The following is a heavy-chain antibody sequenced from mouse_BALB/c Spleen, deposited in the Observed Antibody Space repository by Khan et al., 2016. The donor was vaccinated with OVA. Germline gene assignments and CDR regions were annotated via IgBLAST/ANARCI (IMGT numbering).Heavy chain of an antibody. CDR2: ISSGGTYT. V-gene: IGHV5-6-4*01. D-gene: IGHD1-1*01. CDR3: TRHLGYYGTNPYVDY. Sequence: EVELVESGGGLVRPGGSLKLSCAASGFSFSSYSMSWVRQTPEKRLEWVATISSGGTYTYYPDSVKGRFTISRDNAKNTLYLQMSSLKSEETAMFYCTRHLGYYGTNPYVDYWGQGTTLTVSS. J-gene: IGHJ2*01. CDR1: GFSFSSYS.